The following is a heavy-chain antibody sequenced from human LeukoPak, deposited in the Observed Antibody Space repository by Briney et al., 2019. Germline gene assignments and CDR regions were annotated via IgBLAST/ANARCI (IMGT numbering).Heavy chain of an antibody. CDR1: GFPFSSYA. CDR3: ARGPVKRWLQLLGY. CDR2: ISYDGSNK. V-gene: IGHV3-30*04. D-gene: IGHD5-24*01. J-gene: IGHJ4*02. Sequence: GGSLRLSCAASGFPFSSYAMHWVRQAPGKGVEWVADISYDGSNKCYADSLKGRFTISRDNSKNTLYLQMNSLRAEDRAVYYCARGPVKRWLQLLGYCGQGTLVTVSS.